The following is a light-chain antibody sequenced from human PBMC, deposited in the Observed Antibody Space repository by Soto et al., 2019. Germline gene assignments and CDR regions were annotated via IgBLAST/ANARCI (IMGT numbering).Light chain of an antibody. Sequence: SALTQPPYASVSPGRSVAISCTGTSSDVGGYNYVSWYQQHPGKAPKLMIYEVNKRPSGVPDRFSGSKSGNTASLTVSGLQAEDEAHYYCSSYAGSSNVFGTGTKVTVL. V-gene: IGLV2-8*01. CDR2: EVN. CDR3: SSYAGSSNV. CDR1: SSDVGGYNY. J-gene: IGLJ1*01.